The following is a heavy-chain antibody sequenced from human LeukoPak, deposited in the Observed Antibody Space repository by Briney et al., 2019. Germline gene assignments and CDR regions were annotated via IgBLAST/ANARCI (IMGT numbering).Heavy chain of an antibody. V-gene: IGHV3-66*02. D-gene: IGHD3-3*01. CDR3: ARQMTYYDFWSGYYTHYFDY. CDR2: IYSGGST. J-gene: IGHJ4*01. Sequence: GGSLRLSCAASGFTVSSNCMSWVRQAPGKGLEWVSVIYSGGSTCYADSVKGRFTISRENSENTLYLQMNSLRAEDTAVYYCARQMTYYDFWSGYYTHYFDYWGQGTLVTVSS. CDR1: GFTVSSNC.